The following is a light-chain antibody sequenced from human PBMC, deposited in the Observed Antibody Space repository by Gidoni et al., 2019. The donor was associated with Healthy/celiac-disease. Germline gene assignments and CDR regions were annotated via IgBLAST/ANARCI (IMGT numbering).Light chain of an antibody. CDR1: QSVSSSY. CDR2: GAS. Sequence: ELVLTPSPGTRSLSPGERATLSCRASQSVSSSYLAWYQQKPGQAPRLLIFGASSRATGTPDRFRGSGSGTNFTLTIRRLEPEDCAVYYCQQYGSSSWTCXRXTKVEIK. J-gene: IGKJ1*01. V-gene: IGKV3-20*01. CDR3: QQYGSSSWT.